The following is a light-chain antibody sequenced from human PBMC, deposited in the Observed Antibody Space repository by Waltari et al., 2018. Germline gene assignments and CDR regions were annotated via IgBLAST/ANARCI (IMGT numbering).Light chain of an antibody. CDR2: EVS. Sequence: QSALTQPPSASVSPGQSVTISCPGTSSDVGRYNCVSGFQQHPGKAPKPMIYEVSKRPSGVPDRFSGSKSGNTASLTVSGLQAEDEADYYCSSYAASNNFVFGTGTKVTVL. CDR3: SSYAASNNFV. J-gene: IGLJ1*01. V-gene: IGLV2-8*01. CDR1: SSDVGRYNC.